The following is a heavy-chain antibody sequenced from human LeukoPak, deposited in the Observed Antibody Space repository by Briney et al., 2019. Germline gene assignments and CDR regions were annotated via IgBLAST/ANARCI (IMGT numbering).Heavy chain of an antibody. V-gene: IGHV3-7*03. CDR3: ARDLGYDAFDI. D-gene: IGHD2-15*01. CDR1: GFTFSSYW. Sequence: GGSLRLSCAASGFTFSSYWMSWVRQAPGKGLEWVANIKQDGSEKYYVDSVKGRFTISRGNAKNSLYLQMNSLRAEDTAVYYCARDLGYDAFDIWGQGTMVTVSS. CDR2: IKQDGSEK. J-gene: IGHJ3*02.